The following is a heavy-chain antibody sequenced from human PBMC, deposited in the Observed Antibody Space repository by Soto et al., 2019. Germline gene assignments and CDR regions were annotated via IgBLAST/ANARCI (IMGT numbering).Heavy chain of an antibody. D-gene: IGHD3-3*01. J-gene: IGHJ6*02. V-gene: IGHV4-61*01. CDR3: ERVQGRITIFGVVIIGHYGMDV. Sequence: SETLSLTCTVSGGSVSSGSYYWSWIRQPPGKGLEWIGYIYYSGSTNYNPSLKSRVTISVDTSKNQFSLKLSSVNAADTAVYYCERVQGRITIFGVVIIGHYGMDVWGQGTTVTVSS. CDR2: IYYSGST. CDR1: GGSVSSGSYY.